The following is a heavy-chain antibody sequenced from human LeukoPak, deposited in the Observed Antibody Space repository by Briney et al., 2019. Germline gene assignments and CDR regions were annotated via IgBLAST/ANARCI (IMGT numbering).Heavy chain of an antibody. D-gene: IGHD2-8*01. CDR2: IYYSGST. CDR3: ARGTSY. V-gene: IGHV4-59*01. J-gene: IGHJ4*02. Sequence: SETLSLTCTVSGGSTSSYYWSWIRQPPGKGLEWIGYIYYSGSTNYNPSLKSRVTISVDTSKNQFSLKLSSVTAADTAVYYCARGTSYWGQGTLVTVSS. CDR1: GGSTSSYY.